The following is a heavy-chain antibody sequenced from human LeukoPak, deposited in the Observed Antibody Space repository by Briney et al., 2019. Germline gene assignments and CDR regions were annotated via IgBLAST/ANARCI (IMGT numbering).Heavy chain of an antibody. V-gene: IGHV3-30*18. J-gene: IGHJ4*02. CDR1: GFTFSSYG. D-gene: IGHD1-26*01. CDR2: ISYDGSNK. Sequence: GFSLRLSCAASGFTFSSYGMHWVRQAPGKGLEGVAVISYDGSNKYYADSVKGRFTISRDNSKNTLYLQMNSLRGEDTAVYYCAKDSLRERIVGSTTRGVNDYWGQGTLVTVSS. CDR3: AKDSLRERIVGSTTRGVNDY.